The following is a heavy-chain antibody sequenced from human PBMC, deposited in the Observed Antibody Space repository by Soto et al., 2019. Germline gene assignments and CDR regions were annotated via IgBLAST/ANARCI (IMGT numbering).Heavy chain of an antibody. Sequence: PSETLSLTCSVSGASISNYYWSWIRQPPGKGLEWLCYIYHSGTTSYNPSLQSRVTISLDTSKNQFSLNLTSATAADTAVYYCARHLNYNYFDYWGQGTLVTVSS. D-gene: IGHD3-10*01. CDR3: ARHLNYNYFDY. CDR1: GASISNYY. CDR2: IYHSGTT. J-gene: IGHJ4*02. V-gene: IGHV4-59*01.